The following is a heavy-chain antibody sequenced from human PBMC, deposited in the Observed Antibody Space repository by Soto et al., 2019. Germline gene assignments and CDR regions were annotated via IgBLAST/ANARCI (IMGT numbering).Heavy chain of an antibody. CDR1: GGTFSSYT. CDR3: ARDLAYCGGDCYPDY. J-gene: IGHJ4*02. V-gene: IGHV1-69*08. CDR2: IIPILGIA. D-gene: IGHD2-21*02. Sequence: QVQRVQSGAEVKKPGSSVKVSCKASGGTFSSYTISWVRQAPGQGLEWMGRIIPILGIANYAQKFQGRVTITADKSTSTAYMELSSLRSEDTAVYYCARDLAYCGGDCYPDYWGQGTLVTVSS.